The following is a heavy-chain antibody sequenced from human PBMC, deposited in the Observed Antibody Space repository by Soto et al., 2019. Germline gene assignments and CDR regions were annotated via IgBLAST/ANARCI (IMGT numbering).Heavy chain of an antibody. V-gene: IGHV4-34*01. CDR3: ARTTREVGATIAFDI. Sequence: QVQLQQWGAGLLKPSETLSLTCAVYGGSFSGDYWSWIRQPPGKGLEWIGEINHSGSTNYNPSLKSRVTISVDTSKNQFSLKLSSVTAADTAVYYCARTTREVGATIAFDIWGQGTMVTVSS. J-gene: IGHJ3*02. CDR1: GGSFSGDY. CDR2: INHSGST. D-gene: IGHD1-26*01.